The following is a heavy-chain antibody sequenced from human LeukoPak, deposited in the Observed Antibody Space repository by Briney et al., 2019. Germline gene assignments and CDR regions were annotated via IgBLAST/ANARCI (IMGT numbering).Heavy chain of an antibody. CDR2: IGSNGEST. J-gene: IGHJ4*02. D-gene: IGHD1-26*01. V-gene: IGHV3-64*02. CDR1: GFTFNNYA. Sequence: GGSLRLSRAGSGFTFNNYAMYWVRQAPGKGLENVAGIGSNGESTYYADSVKGRFTISRDNSKNTLFLQMGSLRAEDMAVYYCARGNVVGATRPFDYWGQGTLVTVSS. CDR3: ARGNVVGATRPFDY.